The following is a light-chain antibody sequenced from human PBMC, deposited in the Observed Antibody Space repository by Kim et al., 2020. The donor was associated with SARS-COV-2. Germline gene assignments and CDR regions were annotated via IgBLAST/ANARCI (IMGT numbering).Light chain of an antibody. CDR2: GAS. Sequence: EIVLTQSPDTLSLSPGERATLSCSASQRISGSFLAWYQQKPGQAPRLFIYGASSRAAGIPARFSGSGSGTDFTLTISRLEPEDFAVYYCQQYGNSPRTFGQGTKVDIK. CDR3: QQYGNSPRT. CDR1: QRISGSF. V-gene: IGKV3-20*01. J-gene: IGKJ1*01.